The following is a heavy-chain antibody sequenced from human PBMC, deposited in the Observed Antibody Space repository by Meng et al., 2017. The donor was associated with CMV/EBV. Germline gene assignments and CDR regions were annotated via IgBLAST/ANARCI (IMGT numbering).Heavy chain of an antibody. D-gene: IGHD2-8*01. CDR3: ARDVLSYSPYGMDV. V-gene: IGHV3-74*01. J-gene: IGHJ6*02. Sequence: ETLSLTCAASGFTFSSYWMHWVRQAPGKGLVWVSRINSDGSSTSYADSVKGRFTISRDNAKNTLYLQMNSLRAEDTAVYYCARDVLSYSPYGMDVWGQGTTVTVSS. CDR2: INSDGSST. CDR1: GFTFSSYW.